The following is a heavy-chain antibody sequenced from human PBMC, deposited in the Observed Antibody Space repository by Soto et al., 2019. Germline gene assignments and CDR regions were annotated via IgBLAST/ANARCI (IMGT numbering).Heavy chain of an antibody. CDR1: GFTFSSYG. V-gene: IGHV3-48*01. CDR2: ISSSSSTI. J-gene: IGHJ5*02. D-gene: IGHD3-16*01. CDR3: AMLRGGLAAPHSHFSSDL. Sequence: PGGSLRLSCAASGFTFSSYGMNWVRQAPGKGLEWVSYISSSSSTIYYADSVKGRFTISRDNAKNSLFLQMNNLRAEDTAIYYCAMLRGGLAAPHSHFSSDLWGQGTLVTDSS.